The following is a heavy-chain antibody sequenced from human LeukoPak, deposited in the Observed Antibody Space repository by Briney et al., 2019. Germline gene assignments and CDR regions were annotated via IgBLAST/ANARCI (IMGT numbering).Heavy chain of an antibody. Sequence: ASVKVSCTASGYTFTSYVMNWVRQAPGQGLEWMGIINPSGGSTSYAQKFQGRVTMTRDTSTSTVYMELSSLRSEDTAVYYCARDRPYDILTGYPPLGYYYYGMDVWGQGTTVTVSS. J-gene: IGHJ6*02. CDR1: GYTFTSYV. V-gene: IGHV1-46*01. CDR3: ARDRPYDILTGYPPLGYYYYGMDV. CDR2: INPSGGST. D-gene: IGHD3-9*01.